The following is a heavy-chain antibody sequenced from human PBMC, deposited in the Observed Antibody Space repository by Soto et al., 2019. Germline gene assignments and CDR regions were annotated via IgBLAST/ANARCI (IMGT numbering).Heavy chain of an antibody. Sequence: SETLSLTCAVSGDYIDGYYWSWIRQPPGKGLEWIGYIYYSGNTNYNPSLKSRVTISVDTSKTRFSLRLTSVTPADTAVYYCAGMWGELSLDPWESWFDPWGQGTLVTVSS. CDR1: GDYIDGYY. D-gene: IGHD3-16*02. CDR3: AGMWGELSLDPWESWFDP. J-gene: IGHJ5*02. V-gene: IGHV4-59*01. CDR2: IYYSGNT.